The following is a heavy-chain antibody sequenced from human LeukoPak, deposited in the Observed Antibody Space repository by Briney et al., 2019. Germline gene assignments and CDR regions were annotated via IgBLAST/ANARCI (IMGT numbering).Heavy chain of an antibody. V-gene: IGHV3-53*01. CDR1: GFTVSNYY. D-gene: IGHD6-13*01. Sequence: QPGGSLRLSCAASGFTVSNYYMSWVRQAPGKGLEWVSVIWTDGGTYYADSVRGRFTISRDDSKNTLFLQMDRLRADDTAVYYCARDRAAADPWGQGTLVTVSS. CDR2: IWTDGGT. CDR3: ARDRAAADP. J-gene: IGHJ5*02.